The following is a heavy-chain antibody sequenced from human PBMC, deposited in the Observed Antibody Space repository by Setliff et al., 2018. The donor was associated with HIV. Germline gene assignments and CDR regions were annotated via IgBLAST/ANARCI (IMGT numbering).Heavy chain of an antibody. Sequence: LSLTCSVSGVSISSSGYFWGWIRQSPGEGLEWLGSVYSGTTYYNPSLNGRVTISVDTSKNQFSLNLHSVTAADTAVYYCARHKTNYDFYAFDVWGQGTMVTVSS. CDR2: VYSGTT. CDR3: ARHKTNYDFYAFDV. V-gene: IGHV4-39*01. CDR1: GVSISSSGYF. J-gene: IGHJ3*01. D-gene: IGHD3-3*01.